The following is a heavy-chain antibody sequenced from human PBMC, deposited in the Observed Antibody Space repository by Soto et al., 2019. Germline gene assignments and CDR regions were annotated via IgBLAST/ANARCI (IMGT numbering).Heavy chain of an antibody. CDR1: GYTFTGYS. V-gene: IGHV1-2*04. Sequence: GASVKVSCKASGYTFTGYSMHWVRQAPGQGLEWMGWINPNSGGTNYAQKFQGWVTMTRDTSISTAYMELSRLRSDDTAVYYCARGGSLWFGELSAYYYGMDVWGQGTTVTVSS. CDR2: INPNSGGT. D-gene: IGHD3-10*01. CDR3: ARGGSLWFGELSAYYYGMDV. J-gene: IGHJ6*02.